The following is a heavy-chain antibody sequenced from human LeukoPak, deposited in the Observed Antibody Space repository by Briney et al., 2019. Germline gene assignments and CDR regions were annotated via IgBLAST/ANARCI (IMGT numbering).Heavy chain of an antibody. CDR1: GFSFSDYY. D-gene: IGHD3-10*01. J-gene: IGHJ4*02. CDR2: INSGGSII. V-gene: IGHV3-11*01. Sequence: GSLRLSCAASGFSFSDYYMSWIRQAPGKGLEWVSYINSGGSIISDADSVKGRFTISRDNAQNSLFLQMNSLRAEDTAVYYCARQASGNYFDFWGQGTLVTVSS. CDR3: ARQASGNYFDF.